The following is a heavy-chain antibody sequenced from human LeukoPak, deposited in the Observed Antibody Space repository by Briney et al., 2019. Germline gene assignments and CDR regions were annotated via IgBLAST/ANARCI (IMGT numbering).Heavy chain of an antibody. V-gene: IGHV1-46*01. Sequence: ASVKVSCKASGYTFTSYFMHWVRQAPGQGLEWMGIISPSGGSATYAQKFQARVTLTKDTSTSTVYMELSSLRSEDTAVYYCARGSSGYYAPFDSWGQGTLVTVSS. J-gene: IGHJ4*02. CDR3: ARGSSGYYAPFDS. D-gene: IGHD3-22*01. CDR1: GYTFTSYF. CDR2: ISPSGGSA.